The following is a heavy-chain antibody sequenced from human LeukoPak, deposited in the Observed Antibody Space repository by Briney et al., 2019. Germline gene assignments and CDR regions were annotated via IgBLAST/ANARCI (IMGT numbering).Heavy chain of an antibody. CDR3: ARGRDIVVVPAATPYYYGMDV. CDR2: IIPIFGTA. D-gene: IGHD2-2*01. J-gene: IGHJ6*02. Sequence: SVKVSCKASGGTFSSYAISWVRQAPGQGLEWMGGIIPIFGTANYAQKFQGRVTITADESTSTAYMELSSLRSEDTAVYYCARGRDIVVVPAATPYYYGMDVWGQGTTVTVSS. CDR1: GGTFSSYA. V-gene: IGHV1-69*13.